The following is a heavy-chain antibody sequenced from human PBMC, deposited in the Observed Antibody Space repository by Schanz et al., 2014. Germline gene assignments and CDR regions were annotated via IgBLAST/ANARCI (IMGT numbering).Heavy chain of an antibody. V-gene: IGHV1-18*01. D-gene: IGHD3-3*01. J-gene: IGHJ4*02. CDR3: ARDRRFVDRDVLYCFDS. Sequence: QIQLVQSGPEVKKPGATVKVSCKASGYIFINSGISWVRQAPGQGLEWMGWISVYNHNKEYDQKFQGRVTMTTDTSASTAYIALTDLRSDDTAVYYCARDRRFVDRDVLYCFDSWGQGTLVTVSS. CDR2: ISVYNHNK. CDR1: GYIFINSG.